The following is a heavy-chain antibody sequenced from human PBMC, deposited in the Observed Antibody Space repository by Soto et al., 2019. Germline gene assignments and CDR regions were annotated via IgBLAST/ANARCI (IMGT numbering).Heavy chain of an antibody. J-gene: IGHJ5*02. CDR3: ARGTSGDYVARERWFDP. D-gene: IGHD4-17*01. Sequence: PSETLSLTCAVSGGSISSSNWWSWVRQPPGKGLEWIGEIYHSGSTNYNPSLKSRVTISVDKSKNQFSLKLSSVTAAGTAVYYCARGTSGDYVARERWFDPWGQGTLVTVSS. V-gene: IGHV4-4*02. CDR2: IYHSGST. CDR1: GGSISSSNW.